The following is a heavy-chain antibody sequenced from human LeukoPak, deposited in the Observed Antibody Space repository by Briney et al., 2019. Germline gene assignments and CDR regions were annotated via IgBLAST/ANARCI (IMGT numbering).Heavy chain of an antibody. CDR1: GGSISSYY. J-gene: IGHJ5*02. V-gene: IGHV4-59*01. D-gene: IGHD3-22*01. CDR2: IYYSGST. CDR3: ARLGDYYDSSGYFNWFDP. Sequence: SETLSLTCTVSGGSISSYYWSWLRQPPGKGLEWIGYIYYSGSTNYNPSLKSRVTISVDTSKNQFSLKLSSVTAADTAVYYCARLGDYYDSSGYFNWFDPWGQGTLVTVSS.